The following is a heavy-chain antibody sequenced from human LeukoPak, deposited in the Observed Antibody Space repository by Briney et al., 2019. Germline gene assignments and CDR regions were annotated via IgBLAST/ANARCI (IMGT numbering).Heavy chain of an antibody. J-gene: IGHJ3*02. Sequence: PGGSLRLSCAASGFTFRSYWMHWVRQDPGKGLVWVSHMKGDGSSTSYADSVKGRFTISRDNAKNTLYLQMSRLKAEDTAVYYCARSATDAFDIWGQGTMVTVSS. V-gene: IGHV3-74*01. CDR1: GFTFRSYW. CDR3: ARSATDAFDI. CDR2: MKGDGSST.